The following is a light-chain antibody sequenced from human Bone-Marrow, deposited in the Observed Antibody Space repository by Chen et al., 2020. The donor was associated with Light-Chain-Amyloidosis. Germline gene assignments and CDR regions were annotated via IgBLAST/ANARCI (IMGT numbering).Light chain of an antibody. CDR3: AAWDDSLSIWV. CDR2: NNS. Sequence: QSVLTQPPSAPGTPGQRVIIPCSGSSSTIGNNYVYWYQPLPGTAPKLLIYNNSQRPSGVPDRISGSKSGTSASLAISGLRSEDESDYYCAAWDDSLSIWVFGGGTKVTVL. J-gene: IGLJ3*02. V-gene: IGLV1-47*01. CDR1: SSTIGNNY.